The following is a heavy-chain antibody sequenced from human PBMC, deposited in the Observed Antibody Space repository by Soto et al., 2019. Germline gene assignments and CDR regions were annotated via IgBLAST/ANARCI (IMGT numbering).Heavy chain of an antibody. CDR2: TYYRSKWYN. J-gene: IGHJ5*02. D-gene: IGHD3-10*01. CDR3: ARGPLWFGEPMGWFDP. V-gene: IGHV6-1*01. CDR1: GDSVSSNSAA. Sequence: SQTLSLTCAISGDSVSSNSAAWNWIRQSPSRGLEWLGRTYYRSKWYNDYAVSVKSRITINPDTSKNQFSLQLNSVTPEDTAVYYCARGPLWFGEPMGWFDPWGQGTLVTVSS.